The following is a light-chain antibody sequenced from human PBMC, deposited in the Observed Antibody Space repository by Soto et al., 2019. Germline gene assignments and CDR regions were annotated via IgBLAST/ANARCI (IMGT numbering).Light chain of an antibody. V-gene: IGKV1-5*03. CDR1: QSISTW. J-gene: IGKJ4*01. CDR3: QQYASYPLT. CDR2: KAS. Sequence: KMTQSPSTLSLSIRDRVTITFRARQSISTWLAWYQQKPGKAPKLLIYKASSLESGVPSRFSGSGSGTEFTLTISSLQADDFASYCCQQYASYPLTFGGGTMVDIK.